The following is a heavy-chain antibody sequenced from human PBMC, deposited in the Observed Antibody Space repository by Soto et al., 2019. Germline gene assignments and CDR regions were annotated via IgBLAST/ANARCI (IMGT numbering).Heavy chain of an antibody. J-gene: IGHJ5*02. CDR2: ISAYNGNT. Sequence: ASVKGSCKASGYTFTSYGISWVRQAPGHGLASMGWISAYNGNTKYAQKLQGRVTMTTDTSTSTAYMELRSLRSDDTAVSYCARGGGSYPLVYNWFDPWGQGTRVTVSS. V-gene: IGHV1-18*01. CDR1: GYTFTSYG. D-gene: IGHD1-26*01. CDR3: ARGGGSYPLVYNWFDP.